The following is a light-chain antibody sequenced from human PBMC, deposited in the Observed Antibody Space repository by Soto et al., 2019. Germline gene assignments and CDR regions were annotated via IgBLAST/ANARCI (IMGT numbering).Light chain of an antibody. CDR1: QSISSF. CDR3: QQRANWPIT. CDR2: DAS. V-gene: IGKV3-11*01. J-gene: IGKJ5*01. Sequence: EIVLTQSPATRSVSPGQRAALSCRASQSISSFLTWYQQKPGQAPRLLIFDASTRATGIPARFTGSGSGTDFTLTISSLEPEDCAVYYCQQRANWPITFGQGTRLEIK.